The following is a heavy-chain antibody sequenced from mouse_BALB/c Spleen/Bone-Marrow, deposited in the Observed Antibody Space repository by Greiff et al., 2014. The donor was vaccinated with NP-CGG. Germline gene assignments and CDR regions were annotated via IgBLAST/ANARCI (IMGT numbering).Heavy chain of an antibody. J-gene: IGHJ3*01. V-gene: IGHV7-3*02. CDR1: GFTFTDYY. CDR3: ARDGSWFAY. CDR2: IRNKANGYTT. Sequence: VQLKESGGGSVQPGGSLRLSCATSGFTFTDYYMSWVRQPPGKALEWLGFIRNKANGYTTEYSASVKGRFTISRDNSQSILYLQMNTLRAEDSATYDGARDGSWFAYWGQGTLVTVSA.